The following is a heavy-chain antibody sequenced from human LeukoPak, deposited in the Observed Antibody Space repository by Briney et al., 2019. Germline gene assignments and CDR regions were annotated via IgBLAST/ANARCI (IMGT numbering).Heavy chain of an antibody. CDR1: GFTFSSYA. D-gene: IGHD6-6*01. V-gene: IGHV3-23*01. Sequence: GALRLSCAASGFTFSSYAMSWVRQAPGKGLEWVSAISGSGGSTYYADSVKGRFTISRDNSKNTLYLQMNSLRAEDTAVYYCAKMRYSSSSEYFQHWGQGTLVTVSS. CDR3: AKMRYSSSSEYFQH. CDR2: ISGSGGST. J-gene: IGHJ1*01.